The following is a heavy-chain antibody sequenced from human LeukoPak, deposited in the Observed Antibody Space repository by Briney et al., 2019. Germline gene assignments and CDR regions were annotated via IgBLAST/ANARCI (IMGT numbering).Heavy chain of an antibody. D-gene: IGHD3-22*01. CDR3: ARGVRITMIVLVITHLDY. J-gene: IGHJ4*02. CDR1: GGSISSSSYY. V-gene: IGHV4-39*07. CDR2: IYYSGST. Sequence: SETLSLTCTVSGGSISSSSYYWGWIRQPPGKELEWIGSIYYSGSTYYNPSLKSRVTISVDTSKNQFSLKLSSVTAADTAVYYCARGVRITMIVLVITHLDYGGQGTLVTVSS.